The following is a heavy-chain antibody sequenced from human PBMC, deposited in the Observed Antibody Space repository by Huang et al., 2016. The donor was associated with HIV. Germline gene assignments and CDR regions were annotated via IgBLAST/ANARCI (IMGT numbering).Heavy chain of an antibody. Sequence: EVQLVESGGGLVQPGGSLRLSCAASGFSISSYWMHWVRQAPGKGLGWVSRISSEGSSTSYADSVKGRCTISRDNAKNTLYLQMNSLRAEDTAVYYCARDPRIQSWLNFFDYWGQGTLVSVSS. CDR2: ISSEGSST. D-gene: IGHD3-22*01. J-gene: IGHJ4*02. V-gene: IGHV3-74*01. CDR1: GFSISSYW. CDR3: ARDPRIQSWLNFFDY.